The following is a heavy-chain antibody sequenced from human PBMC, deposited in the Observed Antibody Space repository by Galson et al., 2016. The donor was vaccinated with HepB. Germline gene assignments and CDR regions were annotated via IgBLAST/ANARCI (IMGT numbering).Heavy chain of an antibody. V-gene: IGHV4-31*03. CDR3: ARVRDCTSTNCYCFDP. D-gene: IGHD2-2*01. Sequence: TLSLTCTVSGDSISSGDNYWSWIRQHPGKVLEWIGYIYYSGSTNYNPSLKSRVTISVDTSKNQFSLKLSSVTAADTAVYYCARVRDCTSTNCYCFDPWGQGTLVTVSS. CDR1: GDSISSGDNY. CDR2: IYYSGST. J-gene: IGHJ5*02.